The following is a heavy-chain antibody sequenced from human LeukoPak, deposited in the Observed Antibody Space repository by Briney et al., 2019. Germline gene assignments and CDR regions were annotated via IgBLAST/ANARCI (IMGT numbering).Heavy chain of an antibody. CDR3: ARGYSSSWNYFDY. J-gene: IGHJ4*02. CDR2: ISAYNGNT. V-gene: IGHV1-18*04. D-gene: IGHD6-13*01. CDR1: GYTFTAYY. Sequence: AAVKVSCKASGYTFTAYYIHWVRPAPGQGLEWMGWISAYNGNTNYAQKLQGRVTMTTDTSTSTAYMELRRLRSDDTAVYYCARGYSSSWNYFDYWGQGTLVTGSS.